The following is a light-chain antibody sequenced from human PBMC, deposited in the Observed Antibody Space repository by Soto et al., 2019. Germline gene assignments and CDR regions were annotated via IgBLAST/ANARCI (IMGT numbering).Light chain of an antibody. CDR1: SSNIGAGYD. CDR3: QSYDSSLSVV. Sequence: QSVLTQPPSVCGAPEQRVTISCNGSSSNIGAGYDVHWYQQLPGTAPKLLIYGDSNRPSGVPDRFSGSKSGTSASLAITGLQAEDEADYYCQSYDSSLSVVFGGGTKVTVL. J-gene: IGLJ2*01. V-gene: IGLV1-40*01. CDR2: GDS.